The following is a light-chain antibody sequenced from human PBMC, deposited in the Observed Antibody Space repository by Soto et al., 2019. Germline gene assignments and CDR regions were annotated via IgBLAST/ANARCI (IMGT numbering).Light chain of an antibody. CDR1: QSISNY. CDR3: QQSYSTPRT. J-gene: IGKJ1*01. V-gene: IGKV1-39*01. CDR2: AAS. Sequence: DIQMTQSPSSLSASVGDRVTITCRASQSISNYLNWYQQKPGKAPKLLMFAASSLQSGVPSRFIGGGSGTDFTLTISSLQPEDFATYYCQQSYSTPRTFGQGTKVEIK.